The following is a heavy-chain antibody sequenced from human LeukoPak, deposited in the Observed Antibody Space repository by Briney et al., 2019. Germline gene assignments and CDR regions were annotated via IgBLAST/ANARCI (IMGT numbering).Heavy chain of an antibody. V-gene: IGHV1-2*02. J-gene: IGHJ4*02. Sequence: ASVKVSCKASGYTLTGYYMHWVRQAPGQGLEWMGWINPNSGGTNYAQKFQGRVTMTRDTSISTAYMELSRLRSDDTAVYYCARGYYDSSGYYYVDPSHSEYYFDYWGQGTLVTVSS. D-gene: IGHD3-22*01. CDR3: ARGYYDSSGYYYVDPSHSEYYFDY. CDR1: GYTLTGYY. CDR2: INPNSGGT.